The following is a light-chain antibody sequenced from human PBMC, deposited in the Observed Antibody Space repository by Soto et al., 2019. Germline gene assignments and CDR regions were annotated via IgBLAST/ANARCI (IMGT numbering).Light chain of an antibody. CDR2: GAS. CDR3: QQYDNLPFT. CDR1: HDINNF. J-gene: IGKJ2*01. Sequence: DLQMTQSPSSLSASVGDRVIITCQASHDINNFLNWYQQKPGKAPKLLIYGASNLETGVPSRFSGSGSGTDFTFTISSLQAEDIATYFCQQYDNLPFTFGQGTKLEIK. V-gene: IGKV1-33*01.